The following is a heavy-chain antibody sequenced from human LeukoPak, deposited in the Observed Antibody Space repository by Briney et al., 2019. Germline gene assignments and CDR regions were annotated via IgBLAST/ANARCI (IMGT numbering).Heavy chain of an antibody. CDR3: ARGGHCSSTSCYPDLDY. CDR1: GFTFSSYD. D-gene: IGHD2-2*03. CDR2: IGTAGDT. J-gene: IGHJ4*02. Sequence: GGSLGLSCAASGFTFSSYDMHWVRQATGKGLEWVSAIGTAGDTYYPGSVKGRFTISRENAKNSLYLQMNSLRAGDMAVYYCARGGHCSSTSCYPDLDYWGQGTLVTVSS. V-gene: IGHV3-13*01.